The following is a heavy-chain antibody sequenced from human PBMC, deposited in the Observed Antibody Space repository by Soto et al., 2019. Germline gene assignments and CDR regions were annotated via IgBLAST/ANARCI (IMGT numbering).Heavy chain of an antibody. Sequence: EVQLVESGGGLVQPGGSLRLSCAASGFTFSRYAMSWVGQAPGKGLEWVSYISPSGKNIYYADSVRGRFTISRDNAKNSLYLQMNSLRAEDTAIYYCASPVLTGYHYYFDYWGQGTLVTVSS. D-gene: IGHD3-9*01. CDR2: ISPSGKNI. J-gene: IGHJ4*02. V-gene: IGHV3-48*03. CDR3: ASPVLTGYHYYFDY. CDR1: GFTFSRYA.